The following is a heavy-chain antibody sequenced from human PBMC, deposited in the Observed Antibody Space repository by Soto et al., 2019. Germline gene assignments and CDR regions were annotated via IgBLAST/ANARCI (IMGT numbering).Heavy chain of an antibody. V-gene: IGHV4-30-4*01. J-gene: IGHJ3*02. CDR1: GGSISSGDYY. D-gene: IGHD5-18*01. CDR3: ARDLGYSYGLDAFDI. CDR2: IYYSGST. Sequence: QVQLQESGPGLVKPSQTLSLTCTVSGGSISSGDYYWSWIRQPPGKGLEWIGYIYYSGSTYYNPSLKSRVTISVDTSKNQFSLKLSSVTAADTAAYYCARDLGYSYGLDAFDIWGQGTMVTVSS.